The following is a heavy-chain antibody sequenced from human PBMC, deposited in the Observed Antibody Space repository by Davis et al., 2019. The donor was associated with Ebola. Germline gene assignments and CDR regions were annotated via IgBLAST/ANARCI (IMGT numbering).Heavy chain of an antibody. CDR3: ARAGFDEVLDY. Sequence: GESLKISCVASGFSFRNYAMHWVRQAPGKGLEWVAVVSHSERERFYADSVKGRFTISRDNSENTLYLQMNSLTADDTSVYYCARAGFDEVLDYWGKGTPVTVSS. CDR2: VSHSERER. V-gene: IGHV3-30*04. D-gene: IGHD3-3*01. J-gene: IGHJ4*02. CDR1: GFSFRNYA.